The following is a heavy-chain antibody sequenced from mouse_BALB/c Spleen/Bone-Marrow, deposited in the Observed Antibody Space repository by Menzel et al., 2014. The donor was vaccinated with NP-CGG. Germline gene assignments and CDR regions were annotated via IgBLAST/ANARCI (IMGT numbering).Heavy chain of an antibody. J-gene: IGHJ2*01. CDR1: GFDFSRYW. D-gene: IGHD1-2*01. Sequence: DVHLVESGGGLVQPGGSLKLSRTVSGFDFSRYWMSWVRQAPGKGLQWIGEINPESSTINYTPSLKDKFIISRDNAKNTLYLQMSKVRSEDTALYYCTRLTYYGLTDYWGQGTTLTVSS. CDR3: TRLTYYGLTDY. V-gene: IGHV4-1*02. CDR2: INPESSTI.